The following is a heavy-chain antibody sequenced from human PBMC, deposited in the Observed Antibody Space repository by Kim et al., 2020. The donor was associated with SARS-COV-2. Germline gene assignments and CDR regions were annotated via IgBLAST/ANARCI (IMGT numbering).Heavy chain of an antibody. CDR3: ARDPSSAHYYDSSGYRDY. Sequence: KSRVTISVDKSKNQFSLKLSSVTAADTAVYYCARDPSSAHYYDSSGYRDYWGQGTLVTVSS. D-gene: IGHD3-22*01. J-gene: IGHJ4*02. V-gene: IGHV4-4*02.